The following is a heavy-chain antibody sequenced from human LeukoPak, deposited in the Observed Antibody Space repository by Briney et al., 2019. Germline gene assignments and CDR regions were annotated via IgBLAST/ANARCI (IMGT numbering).Heavy chain of an antibody. Sequence: GGSLRLSCVASGFTFSRYAMSWVRQAPGKGVEWVSAFSGSGGSTYYADSVKGRFTISRDNSKNTLYLQMNSLRAEDTAVYYCAKAQVTRIYYYYYYMDVWGKGTTVTVSS. D-gene: IGHD2-15*01. J-gene: IGHJ6*03. V-gene: IGHV3-23*01. CDR3: AKAQVTRIYYYYYYMDV. CDR1: GFTFSRYA. CDR2: FSGSGGST.